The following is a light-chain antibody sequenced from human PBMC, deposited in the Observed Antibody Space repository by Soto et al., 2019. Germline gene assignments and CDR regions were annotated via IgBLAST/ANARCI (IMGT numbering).Light chain of an antibody. Sequence: IVLTQSPGTLSLSPWERATLSCRASQSVTSSLLAWYQQKPGQAPRLLLYGASSRATGIPDRFSGGGSGTEFTLTISRLEPEDFAVYYCQQYGNSPITFGQGTRLEIK. J-gene: IGKJ5*01. V-gene: IGKV3-20*01. CDR2: GAS. CDR1: QSVTSSL. CDR3: QQYGNSPIT.